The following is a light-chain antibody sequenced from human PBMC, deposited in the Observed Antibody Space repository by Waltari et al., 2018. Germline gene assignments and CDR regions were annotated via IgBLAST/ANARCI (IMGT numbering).Light chain of an antibody. Sequence: QSALTQPASVSGSPGQSTTISCTGTSSDVGAYNYVSWYQQHPGKAPKLMIYDVSNRPSGVSNRFSGSKSGNTASLTISGLQAEDEADYYCSSYISSSTLELFGGGTSLTVL. CDR1: SSDVGAYNY. CDR2: DVS. V-gene: IGLV2-14*03. CDR3: SSYISSSTLEL. J-gene: IGLJ2*01.